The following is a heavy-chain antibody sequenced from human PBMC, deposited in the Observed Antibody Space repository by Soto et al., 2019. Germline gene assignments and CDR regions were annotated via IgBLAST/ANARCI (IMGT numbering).Heavy chain of an antibody. CDR1: GYTFTSYA. CDR3: ARGEVPYGMAF. V-gene: IGHV1-18*01. CDR2: ISAYNGNT. J-gene: IGHJ6*02. Sequence: QVQLVQSGAEVKKPGAPVKVSSKASGYTFTSYAISWVLQAPGQGLEWMGWISAYNGNTNYAQKLQGRFTMTTDTTTSTVYMELRSLRSDDTAVYYWARGEVPYGMAFLVQETTVTVSS. D-gene: IGHD1-26*01.